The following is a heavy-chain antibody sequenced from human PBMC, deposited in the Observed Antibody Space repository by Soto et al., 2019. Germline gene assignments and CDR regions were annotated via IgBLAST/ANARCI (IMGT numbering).Heavy chain of an antibody. CDR2: LSGSGVST. V-gene: IGHV3-23*01. CDR1: GFTFSIYA. CDR3: AKGGGSNNYYETSGYHLYYYYAMDV. D-gene: IGHD3-22*01. Sequence: EVQLLESGGGLVQPGGSLRLSCAASGFTFSIYAMTWVRQSPGKGLEWVSALSGSGVSTYYADSVKGRFTISRDNSKNTLYLQMISLRAEDTAVYYCAKGGGSNNYYETSGYHLYYYYAMDVWAQGTTVTVSS. J-gene: IGHJ6*02.